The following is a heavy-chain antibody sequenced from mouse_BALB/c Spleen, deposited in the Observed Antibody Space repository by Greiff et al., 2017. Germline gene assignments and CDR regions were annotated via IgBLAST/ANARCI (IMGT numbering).Heavy chain of an antibody. Sequence: EVKLQESGGGLVKPGGSLKLSCAASGFTFSDYYMYWVRQTPEKRLEWVATISDGGSYTYYPDSVKGRFTISRDNAKNNLYLQMSSLKSEDTAMYYCAGGGTRYGYYAMDYWGQGTSVTVSS. CDR1: GFTFSDYY. CDR3: AGGGTRYGYYAMDY. CDR2: ISDGGSYT. J-gene: IGHJ4*01. V-gene: IGHV5-4*02. D-gene: IGHD2-14*01.